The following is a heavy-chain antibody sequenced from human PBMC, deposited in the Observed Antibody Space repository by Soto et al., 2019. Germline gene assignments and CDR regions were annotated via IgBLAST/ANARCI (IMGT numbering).Heavy chain of an antibody. D-gene: IGHD2-15*01. Sequence: GGSLRLSCAASGFTFSCCAMSWVRQAPGKGLDYVSTIHGDGDYIHYSDTVKGRFTISRDNSRNTLYLQMNSLRADDTDVYYCITVPWEVVVVRWGQGTLVTVSS. V-gene: IGHV3-23*01. CDR3: ITVPWEVVVVR. CDR1: GFTFSCCA. CDR2: IHGDGDYI. J-gene: IGHJ4*02.